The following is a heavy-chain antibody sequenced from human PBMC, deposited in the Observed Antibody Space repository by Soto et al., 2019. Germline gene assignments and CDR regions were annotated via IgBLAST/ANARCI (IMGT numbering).Heavy chain of an antibody. V-gene: IGHV1-18*01. Sequence: ASVKVSCKASGYTFTSYGISWVRQAPGQGLEWMGWISAYNGNTNYAQKLQGRVTMTTDTSTSTAYMELRSLRSDDTAVYYCARGLRLLEWLDLNWFDPWGQGTLVTVSS. CDR3: ARGLRLLEWLDLNWFDP. J-gene: IGHJ5*02. D-gene: IGHD3-3*01. CDR1: GYTFTSYG. CDR2: ISAYNGNT.